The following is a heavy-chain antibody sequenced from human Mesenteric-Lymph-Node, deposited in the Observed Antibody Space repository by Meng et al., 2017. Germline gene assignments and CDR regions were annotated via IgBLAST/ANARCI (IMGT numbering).Heavy chain of an antibody. Sequence: ASVKVSCKASGYTFTTYGITWVRQAPGQGPEWMGWISGYSGNTKYAQKFQGRVSMTTDTSTNTAYMELRTLRSDDTAVYYCARDRSPLQWYGDAFFAMDVWGQGTMVTVSS. CDR3: ARDRSPLQWYGDAFFAMDV. CDR2: ISGYSGNT. V-gene: IGHV1-18*01. D-gene: IGHD3-10*01. CDR1: GYTFTTYG. J-gene: IGHJ6*02.